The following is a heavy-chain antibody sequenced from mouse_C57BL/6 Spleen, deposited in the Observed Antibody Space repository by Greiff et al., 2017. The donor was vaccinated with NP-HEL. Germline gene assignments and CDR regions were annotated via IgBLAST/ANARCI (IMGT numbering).Heavy chain of an antibody. CDR2: IDPETGGN. Sequence: QVQLKQSGAELVRPGASVTLSCKASGYTFTDYEMHWVKQTPVHGLEWIGAIDPETGGNAYNQKFKGKAILTADKSSRTAYMELRSLTSEDSAVYYCTGYGSSYYAMDYWGQGTSVTVSS. CDR1: GYTFTDYE. J-gene: IGHJ4*01. D-gene: IGHD1-1*01. V-gene: IGHV1-15*01. CDR3: TGYGSSYYAMDY.